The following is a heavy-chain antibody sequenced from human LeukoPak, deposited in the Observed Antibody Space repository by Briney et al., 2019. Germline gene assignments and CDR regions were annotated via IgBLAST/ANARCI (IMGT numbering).Heavy chain of an antibody. J-gene: IGHJ4*02. V-gene: IGHV3-30*18. CDR2: ISYDGSNK. D-gene: IGHD3-10*01. CDR3: AKDGYYGSGSYNFDY. Sequence: PGGSLRLSCAASGFTFSSYGMHWVRQAPGKGLEWVAVISYDGSNKYYADSVKGRFTISRDNSKNTLYLQMNSLRAEDTAVYYCAKDGYYGSGSYNFDYWGQGTLVTVSS. CDR1: GFTFSSYG.